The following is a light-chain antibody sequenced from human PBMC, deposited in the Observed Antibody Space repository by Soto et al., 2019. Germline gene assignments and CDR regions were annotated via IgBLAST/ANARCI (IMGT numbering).Light chain of an antibody. CDR3: QQYGSSPHMYT. V-gene: IGKV3-20*01. Sequence: ENVLTQSPGTLSLSPGERATLSCRASQSVSSTYLAWYQHKPGQAPRLLIYGASSRAIGIPDRFSGSGSGTDFTLTISRLEPEDFAVSYCQQYGSSPHMYTFGQGTKLEIK. J-gene: IGKJ2*01. CDR2: GAS. CDR1: QSVSSTY.